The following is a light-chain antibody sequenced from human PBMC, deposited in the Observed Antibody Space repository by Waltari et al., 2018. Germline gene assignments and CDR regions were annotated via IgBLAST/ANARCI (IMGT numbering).Light chain of an antibody. J-gene: IGKJ1*01. CDR3: HQYNRWPRT. Sequence: EIVMTQSPATLSVSPGKRATLSCRASQSVSNNLAWYQQKPGQTPRLLIYGASIRATGIPARFSGSGSGTEFTLTISSLQSEDFAVYYCHQYNRWPRTFGQGTKVEIK. V-gene: IGKV3D-15*01. CDR2: GAS. CDR1: QSVSNN.